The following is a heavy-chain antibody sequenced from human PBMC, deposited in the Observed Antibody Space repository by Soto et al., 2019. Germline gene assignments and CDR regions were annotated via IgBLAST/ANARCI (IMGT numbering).Heavy chain of an antibody. CDR3: ARQGQQLVL. J-gene: IGHJ4*02. Sequence: PSETLSLTCTVSGGSISSSSYYWGWIRQPPGKGLEWIGSIYYSGSTYYNPSLKSRVTISVDTSKNQFSLKLSSVTAADTAEYHCARQGQQLVLWGQGTLVTVSS. CDR2: IYYSGST. D-gene: IGHD6-13*01. V-gene: IGHV4-39*01. CDR1: GGSISSSSYY.